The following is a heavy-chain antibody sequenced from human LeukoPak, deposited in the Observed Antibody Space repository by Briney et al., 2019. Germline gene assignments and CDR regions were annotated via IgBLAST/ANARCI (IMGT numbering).Heavy chain of an antibody. CDR1: GGSTNSGGYY. J-gene: IGHJ5*02. Sequence: KPSETLSLTCTVSGGSTNSGGYYWSWIRQHPGKGLEWIGYIYYSGSTYYNPSLKSRVTISIDTSKNQFSLKLSSVTAADTAVYYCARGNAVGNWFDPWGQGTLVTVSS. CDR3: ARGNAVGNWFDP. CDR2: IYYSGST. D-gene: IGHD4-23*01. V-gene: IGHV4-31*03.